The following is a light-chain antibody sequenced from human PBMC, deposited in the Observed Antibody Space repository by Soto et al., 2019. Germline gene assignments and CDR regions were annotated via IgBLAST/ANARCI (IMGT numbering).Light chain of an antibody. Sequence: QSALTQPRSVSGSPGQSVTISCTGTSSDVGGYNYVSWYQQHPGKAPKLVIYAVNKRPSGVPDRFSGSKSGNTASLTISGPQAEDEADYYCSSFAGYYSLVFGGGTKLTVL. J-gene: IGLJ2*01. CDR2: AVN. V-gene: IGLV2-11*01. CDR1: SSDVGGYNY. CDR3: SSFAGYYSLV.